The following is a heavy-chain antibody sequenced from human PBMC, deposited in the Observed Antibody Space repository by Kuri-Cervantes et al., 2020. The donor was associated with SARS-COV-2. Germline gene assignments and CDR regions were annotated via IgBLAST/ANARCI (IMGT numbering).Heavy chain of an antibody. J-gene: IGHJ4*02. CDR2: INSDGSST. CDR3: ARAAYSSGWEYFDY. Sequence: ETLSLTCAASGFTFSSYAMSWVRQAPGKGLVWVSRINSDGSSTSYADSVKGRFTISRDNAKNTLYLQMNSLRAEDTAVYYCARAAYSSGWEYFDYWGQGTLVTVSS. CDR1: GFTFSSYA. D-gene: IGHD6-19*01. V-gene: IGHV3-74*01.